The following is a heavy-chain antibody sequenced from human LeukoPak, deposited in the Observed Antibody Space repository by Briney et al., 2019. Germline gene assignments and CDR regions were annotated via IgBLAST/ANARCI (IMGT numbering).Heavy chain of an antibody. CDR2: ISGGGERT. CDR1: GIVFSNTA. J-gene: IGHJ5*02. V-gene: IGHV3-23*01. Sequence: QPGGPLRLSCAASGIVFSNTAMNWARQSPGRGLEWVSAISGGGERTFYADSVKGRFTISRDNSKNMVYLQMNSLRADDTAIYYCGKDGGQYSSGPEFDPRGQGALVTVSS. D-gene: IGHD6-19*01. CDR3: GKDGGQYSSGPEFDP.